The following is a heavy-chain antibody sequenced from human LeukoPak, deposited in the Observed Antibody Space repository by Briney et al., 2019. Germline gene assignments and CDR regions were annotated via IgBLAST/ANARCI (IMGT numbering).Heavy chain of an antibody. D-gene: IGHD3-22*01. CDR2: ISSSSSYI. Sequence: GGSLRLSCAASGFTFSSYSMNWVRQAPGKGLEWVSSISSSSSYIYYADSVKGRFTISRDNAKNSLYLQMNSLRAEDTAVYYCARVSFSYYYDSSGYYGDYWGQGTLVTVSS. J-gene: IGHJ4*02. V-gene: IGHV3-21*04. CDR3: ARVSFSYYYDSSGYYGDY. CDR1: GFTFSSYS.